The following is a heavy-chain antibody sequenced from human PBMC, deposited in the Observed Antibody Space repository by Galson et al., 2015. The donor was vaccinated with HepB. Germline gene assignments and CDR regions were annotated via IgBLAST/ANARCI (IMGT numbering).Heavy chain of an antibody. Sequence: QSGAEVKKPGESLRISCKVSGLSSGTNWIAWVRQMPEKGLELMGIIDLDDSATRYSSSFEGQVTISADGSIDTAYLQWSSLKASDSAIYFCARLKAVAAAGAGYLDYWGQGALITVSS. J-gene: IGHJ4*02. CDR1: GLSSGTNW. CDR2: IDLDDSAT. CDR3: ARLKAVAAAGAGYLDY. V-gene: IGHV5-51*03. D-gene: IGHD6-13*01.